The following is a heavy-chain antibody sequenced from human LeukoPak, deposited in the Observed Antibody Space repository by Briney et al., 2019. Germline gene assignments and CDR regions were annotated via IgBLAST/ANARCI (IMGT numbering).Heavy chain of an antibody. CDR1: GFTFSNYD. V-gene: IGHV3-13*01. Sequence: GRSLRLSCAASGFTFSNYDMHWVRQGPGKGLEWVSSLGIGGDAYYPDSVRGRFTISRDNAKNSLFLQMNSLRAGDTAVYYCASIAVAPDAFDIWGQGTMVTVSS. D-gene: IGHD6-19*01. CDR2: LGIGGDA. CDR3: ASIAVAPDAFDI. J-gene: IGHJ3*02.